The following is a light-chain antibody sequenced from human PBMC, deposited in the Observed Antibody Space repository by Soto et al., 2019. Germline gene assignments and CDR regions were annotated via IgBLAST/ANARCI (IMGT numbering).Light chain of an antibody. Sequence: EIVLTQSPGTLSLSPGERATLSCRASERLSSVYLAWYQQRPGQPPRLLIYDSSNRATGIPARFSGSGSGTDFTLTISSLEPEDSAVYYCQQHTNWPLTFGGGTKVDI. CDR2: DSS. CDR3: QQHTNWPLT. V-gene: IGKV3-11*01. CDR1: ERLSSVY. J-gene: IGKJ4*01.